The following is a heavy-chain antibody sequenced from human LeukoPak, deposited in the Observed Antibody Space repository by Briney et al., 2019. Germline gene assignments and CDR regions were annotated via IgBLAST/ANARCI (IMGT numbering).Heavy chain of an antibody. V-gene: IGHV3-64*01. Sequence: PGGSLRLSCAASGFTFSSYPMYWVRQAPGKGLEYVSAITHKGGSTYYANSVKGRFTISRDNSKNTLYLQMGSLRAEDMAVYYCARGRYCSNGVCQYFDYWGQGTLVTVSS. D-gene: IGHD2-8*01. CDR2: ITHKGGST. CDR3: ARGRYCSNGVCQYFDY. CDR1: GFTFSSYP. J-gene: IGHJ4*02.